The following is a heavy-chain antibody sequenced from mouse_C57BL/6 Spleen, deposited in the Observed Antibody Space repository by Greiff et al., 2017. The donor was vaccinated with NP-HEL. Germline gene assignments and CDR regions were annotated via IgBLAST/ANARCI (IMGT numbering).Heavy chain of an antibody. CDR3: ARRDYDGDYYAMDY. CDR2: IYPGGGYT. CDR1: GYTFTNYW. J-gene: IGHJ4*01. V-gene: IGHV1-63*01. D-gene: IGHD2-4*01. Sequence: ESGAELVRPGTSVKMSCKASGYTFTNYWIGWAKQRPGHGLEWIGDIYPGGGYTNYNEKFKGKATLTADKSSSTAYMQFSSLTSEDSAIYYCARRDYDGDYYAMDYWGQGTSVTVSS.